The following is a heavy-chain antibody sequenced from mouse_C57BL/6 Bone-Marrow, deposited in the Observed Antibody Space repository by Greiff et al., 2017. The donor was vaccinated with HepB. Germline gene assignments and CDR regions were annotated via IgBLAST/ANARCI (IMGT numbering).Heavy chain of an antibody. V-gene: IGHV5-6*01. CDR2: ISSGGSYT. Sequence: EVNVVESGGDLVKPGGSLKLSCAASGFTFSSYGMSWVRQTPDKRLEWVATISSGGSYTYYPDSVKGRFTISRDNAKNTLYLQMSSLKSEDTAMYYCARQGLPYAMDYWGQGTSVTVSS. J-gene: IGHJ4*01. CDR3: ARQGLPYAMDY. D-gene: IGHD5-5*01. CDR1: GFTFSSYG.